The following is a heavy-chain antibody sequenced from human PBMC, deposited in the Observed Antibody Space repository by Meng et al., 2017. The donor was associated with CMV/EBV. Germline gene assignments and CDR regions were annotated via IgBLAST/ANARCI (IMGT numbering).Heavy chain of an antibody. CDR1: GGTFSSYA. D-gene: IGHD1-20*01. J-gene: IGHJ2*01. CDR2: IIPIFGTA. V-gene: IGHV1-69*01. Sequence: QGQAVQVGAEVKKPWSSVKVSCKASGGTFSSYAISWVRQAPGQGLEWMGGIIPIFGTANYAQKFPGRVTITADESTSTAYMELSSLRSEDTAVYYCASVTGIGWWYFDLWGRGTLVTVSS. CDR3: ASVTGIGWWYFDL.